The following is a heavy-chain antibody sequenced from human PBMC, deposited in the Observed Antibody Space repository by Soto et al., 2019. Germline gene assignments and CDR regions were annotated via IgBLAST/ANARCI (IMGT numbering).Heavy chain of an antibody. CDR1: GYTFTSYY. J-gene: IGHJ6*02. D-gene: IGHD3-10*01. V-gene: IGHV1-46*03. Sequence: ASVKVSCKASGYTFTSYYMHWVRQAPGQGLEWMGIINPSGGSTSYAQKFQGRVTMTRDTSTSTVYMELSSLRSEDTAVYYCAREYYYGSGSYPRETYYYYYYGMDGWGQGTTVTVAS. CDR2: INPSGGST. CDR3: AREYYYGSGSYPRETYYYYYYGMDG.